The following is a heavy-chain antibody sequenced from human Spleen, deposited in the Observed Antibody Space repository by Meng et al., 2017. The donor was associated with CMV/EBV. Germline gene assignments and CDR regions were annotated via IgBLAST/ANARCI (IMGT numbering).Heavy chain of an antibody. V-gene: IGHV1-69*05. CDR3: TRGSRGTPNFFEY. CDR2: IIPAFDTA. Sequence: KASRGTFSSYSSNWVRQGPGQGLEWVGEIIPAFDTANDAERFQGRVTITTDVSASTVYMDLNNLRSEDTAVYYCTRGSRGTPNFFEYWGQGTLVTVSS. CDR1: RGTFSSYS. J-gene: IGHJ4*02. D-gene: IGHD3-10*01.